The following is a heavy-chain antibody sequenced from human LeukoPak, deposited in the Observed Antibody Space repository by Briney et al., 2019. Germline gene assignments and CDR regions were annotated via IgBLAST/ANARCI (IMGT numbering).Heavy chain of an antibody. J-gene: IGHJ4*02. CDR3: ARDRGSCSSTSCYVRFDY. CDR2: IIPIFGTA. CDR1: GGTFISYA. D-gene: IGHD2-2*01. Sequence: ASVKVPCKASGGTFISYAISWVRQAPGQGLEWMGGIIPIFGTANYAQKFQGRVTITADESTSTAYMELSSLRSEDTAVYYCARDRGSCSSTSCYVRFDYWGQGTLVTVSS. V-gene: IGHV1-69*13.